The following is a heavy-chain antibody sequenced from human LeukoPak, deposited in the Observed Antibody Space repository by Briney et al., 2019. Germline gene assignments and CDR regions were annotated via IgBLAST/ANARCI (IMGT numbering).Heavy chain of an antibody. CDR1: GFTFSSYA. V-gene: IGHV3-30-3*01. CDR3: ARAGTTVTTSDYFDY. J-gene: IGHJ4*02. D-gene: IGHD4-17*01. Sequence: GRSLRLSCAASGFTFSSYAMHWVRQAPGKGLEWVAVISYDGSNKYYADSVKGRFTISRDNSKNTLYLQMNSLRAEDTAVYYCARAGTTVTTSDYFDYWGQGTLVTVSS. CDR2: ISYDGSNK.